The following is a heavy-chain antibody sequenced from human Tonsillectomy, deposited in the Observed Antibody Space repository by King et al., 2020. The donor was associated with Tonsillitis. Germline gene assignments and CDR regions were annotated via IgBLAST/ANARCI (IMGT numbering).Heavy chain of an antibody. J-gene: IGHJ4*02. D-gene: IGHD4-17*01. CDR3: ARGPYGDYDYFDS. Sequence: VQLVESGGGLVQPGGSLRLSCAASGFTFNKYAMHWVRQAPGKGLQWVSAISSSGGSTYYADSLKGRFTISRDNSKNTVYLQMNSLRGDDTAVYYCARGPYGDYDYFDSWGQGTLVTVSS. CDR2: ISSSGGST. CDR1: GFTFNKYA. V-gene: IGHV3-23*04.